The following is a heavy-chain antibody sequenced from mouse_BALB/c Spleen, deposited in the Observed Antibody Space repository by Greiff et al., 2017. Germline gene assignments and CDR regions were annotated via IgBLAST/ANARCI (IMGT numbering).Heavy chain of an antibody. CDR2: ISSGGSYT. CDR3: TREGYSSWFAY. Sequence: EVQGVESGGGLVKPGGSLTLSCAASGFTFSSYTMSWVRQTPEKRLEWVATISSGGSYTYYPDSVKGRFTISRDNAKNTLYLQMSSLKSEDTAMYYCTREGYSSWFAYWGQGTLVTVSA. J-gene: IGHJ3*01. V-gene: IGHV5-6-4*01. CDR1: GFTFSSYT. D-gene: IGHD2-12*01.